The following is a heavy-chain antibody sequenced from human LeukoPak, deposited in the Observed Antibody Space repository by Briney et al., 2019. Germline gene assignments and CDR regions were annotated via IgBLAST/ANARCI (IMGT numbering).Heavy chain of an antibody. CDR1: GFTFSSYA. CDR2: ISYDGSNK. V-gene: IGHV3-30*04. D-gene: IGHD4-17*01. J-gene: IGHJ4*02. CDR3: ARDEPDYGDYGLFDY. Sequence: PGGSLRLFCAASGFTFSSYAMHWVRQAPGKGLEWVAVISYDGSNKYYADSVKGRFTISRDNSKNTLYLQMNSLRAEDTAVYYCARDEPDYGDYGLFDYWGQGTLVTVSS.